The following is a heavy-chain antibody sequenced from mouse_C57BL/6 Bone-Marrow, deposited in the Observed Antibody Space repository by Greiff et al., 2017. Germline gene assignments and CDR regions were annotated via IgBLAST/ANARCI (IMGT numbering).Heavy chain of an antibody. CDR1: GYTFTDYY. CDR3: ARGRIIYSDSWFAY. V-gene: IGHV1-19*01. CDR2: INPYNGGT. Sequence: VQLQQSGPVLVKPGASVKMSCKASGYTFTDYYMNWVKQSHGKSLEWIGVINPYNGGTSYNQKFKGKATLTVDKSSSTAYMELNSLTSEDSAVYYCARGRIIYSDSWFAYWGQGTLVTVSA. J-gene: IGHJ3*01. D-gene: IGHD2-4*01.